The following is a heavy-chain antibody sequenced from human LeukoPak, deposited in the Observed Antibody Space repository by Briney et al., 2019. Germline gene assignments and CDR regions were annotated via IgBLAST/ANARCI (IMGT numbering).Heavy chain of an antibody. V-gene: IGHV3-9*01. CDR2: ISWNSGSI. CDR3: AKTPRGYYDFLAGTVFDY. D-gene: IGHD3-3*01. CDR1: GFTFDDYA. Sequence: PGRSLRLSCAASGFTFDDYAMHWVRQAPGKGLEWVSGISWNSGSIGYADSVKGRFTISRDNAKNSLYLQMNSLRAEDTALYYCAKTPRGYYDFLAGTVFDYWGQGTLVTVSS. J-gene: IGHJ4*02.